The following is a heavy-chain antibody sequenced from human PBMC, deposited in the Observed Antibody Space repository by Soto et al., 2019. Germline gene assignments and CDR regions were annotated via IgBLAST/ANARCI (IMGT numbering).Heavy chain of an antibody. J-gene: IGHJ6*02. CDR1: GGSFSGYY. D-gene: IGHD3-10*01. CDR3: ARAGYYGSGSYYPRYYYYGMDV. CDR2: INHSGST. Sequence: SETLSLTCAVYGGSFSGYYWSWIRQPPGKGLEWIGEINHSGSTNYNPSLKSRVTISVDTSKNQFSLKLSSVTAADTAVYYCARAGYYGSGSYYPRYYYYGMDVWGQGTTVTVSS. V-gene: IGHV4-34*01.